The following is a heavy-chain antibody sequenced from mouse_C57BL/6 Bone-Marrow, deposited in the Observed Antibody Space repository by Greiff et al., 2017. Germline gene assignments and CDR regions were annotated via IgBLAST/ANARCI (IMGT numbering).Heavy chain of an antibody. CDR1: GFTFSSYA. J-gene: IGHJ1*03. CDR3: TREGWDEWYVDV. V-gene: IGHV5-9-1*02. CDR2: ISSGGDYT. D-gene: IGHD4-1*01. Sequence: EVKLVESGAGLVKPGGSLKLSCAASGFTFSSYAMSWVRQTPEKRLEWVAYISSGGDYTNSADTVKGRFTISRDNARNTLYLQMSSLKSEDTAMYYCTREGWDEWYVDVWGTGTTVTVSS.